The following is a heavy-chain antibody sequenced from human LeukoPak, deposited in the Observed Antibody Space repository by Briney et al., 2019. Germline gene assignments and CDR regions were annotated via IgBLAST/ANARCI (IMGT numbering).Heavy chain of an antibody. CDR1: GFTFSSYE. CDR2: ISSSSSTI. D-gene: IGHD4-17*01. V-gene: IGHV3-48*01. J-gene: IGHJ4*02. Sequence: GGSLRLSCAASGFTFSSYEMNWVRQAPGKGLEWVSYISSSSSTIYYADSVKGRFTISRDNAKNSLYLQMNSLRAEDTAVYYCARDWTLVGDYALFDYWGQGTLVTVSS. CDR3: ARDWTLVGDYALFDY.